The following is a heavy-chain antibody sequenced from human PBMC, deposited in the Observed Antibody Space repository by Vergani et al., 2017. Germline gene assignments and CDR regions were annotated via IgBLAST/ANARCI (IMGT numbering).Heavy chain of an antibody. D-gene: IGHD3-9*01. CDR3: ARDARSVNYDILTGYLNY. CDR1: GYTFTSYY. V-gene: IGHV1-69*01. J-gene: IGHJ4*02. Sequence: QVQLVQSGAEVKKPGASVKVSCKASGYTFTSYYMHWVRQAPGQGLEWMGGIIPIFGTANYAQKFQGRVTITADESTSTAYMELSSLRSEDTAVYYCARDARSVNYDILTGYLNYWGQGTLVTVSS. CDR2: IIPIFGTA.